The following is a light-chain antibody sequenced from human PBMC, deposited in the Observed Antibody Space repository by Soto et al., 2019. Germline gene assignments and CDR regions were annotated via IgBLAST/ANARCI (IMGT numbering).Light chain of an antibody. CDR2: EAS. CDR3: CSYTSSDTYV. CDR1: SSDVGLYDY. V-gene: IGLV2-14*01. Sequence: QSVLTQPASVTGSPGQSITISCTGTSSDVGLYDYVSWYQQYPGKVPKLIIYEASNRPSGISDRFSGSKSGNTASLTISRLQSEDEADYYCCSYTSSDTYVFGTGTKVTVL. J-gene: IGLJ1*01.